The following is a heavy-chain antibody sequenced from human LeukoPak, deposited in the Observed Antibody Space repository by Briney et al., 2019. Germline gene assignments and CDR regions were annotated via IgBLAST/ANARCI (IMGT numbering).Heavy chain of an antibody. J-gene: IGHJ3*02. CDR2: IYYSGNT. V-gene: IGHV4-39*07. CDR3: ARLAGADILTGYSDDAFDI. Sequence: SETLSLTCTVSGGSISSSSYYWGWIRQPPGKGLDWIGSIYYSGNTYYNPSLKSRVTISVDTSKNQFSLKLSSVTAADTAVYYCARLAGADILTGYSDDAFDIWGQGTMVTVSS. D-gene: IGHD3-9*01. CDR1: GGSISSSSYY.